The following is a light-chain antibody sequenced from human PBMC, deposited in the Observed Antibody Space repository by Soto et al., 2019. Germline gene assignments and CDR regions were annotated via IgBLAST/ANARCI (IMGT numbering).Light chain of an antibody. CDR3: QQSSNWPPT. Sequence: EIVLTQSPAILSLSPGERANLSCRASQSVSSYLALYQQRPGQAPRLLIYDASNRATGIPAKFSGSGSGTDFTLTISTLEPEDFAVYYCQQSSNWPPTFGGRTKVDI. CDR2: DAS. V-gene: IGKV3-11*01. J-gene: IGKJ4*01. CDR1: QSVSSY.